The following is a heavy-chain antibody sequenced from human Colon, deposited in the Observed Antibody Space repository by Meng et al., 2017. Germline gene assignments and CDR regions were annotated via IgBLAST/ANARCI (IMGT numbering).Heavy chain of an antibody. CDR3: ARDQALSYGLDY. J-gene: IGHJ4*02. Sequence: QVQLQESGPGLVKPSQTLSLTCTVSGGSISSGDYFWSWIRQPPGKGLEWIGYIYYSGSTYYNPSLKSRLTISVDTSMNQFSLKLRSVTAADTAVYYCARDQALSYGLDYWGQGTLVTVSS. D-gene: IGHD5-18*01. V-gene: IGHV4-30-4*01. CDR1: GGSISSGDYF. CDR2: IYYSGST.